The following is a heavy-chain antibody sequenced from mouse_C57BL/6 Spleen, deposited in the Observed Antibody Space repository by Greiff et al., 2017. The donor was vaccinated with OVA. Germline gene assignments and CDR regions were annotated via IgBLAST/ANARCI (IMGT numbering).Heavy chain of an antibody. Sequence: EVMLVESGAELVKPGASVKLSCTASGFNIKDYYMHWVKQRTEQGLEWIGRIDPEDGETKYAPKFQGKATITADTSSNTAYLQLSSLTSEDTAVYYCAREGWGITTVVADMDYGGQGTTLTGSS. CDR1: GFNIKDYY. V-gene: IGHV14-2*01. CDR3: AREGWGITTVVADMDY. CDR2: IDPEDGET. J-gene: IGHJ2*01. D-gene: IGHD1-1*01.